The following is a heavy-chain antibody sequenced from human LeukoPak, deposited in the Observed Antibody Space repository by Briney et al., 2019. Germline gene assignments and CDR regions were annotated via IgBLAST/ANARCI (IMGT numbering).Heavy chain of an antibody. CDR2: INWNGGST. CDR1: GFTFDDYG. V-gene: IGHV3-20*04. CDR3: ARAIFGVVISYYYYYMDV. D-gene: IGHD3-3*01. J-gene: IGHJ6*03. Sequence: PGGSLRLSCAASGFTFDDYGMSWVRQAPGKGLEWVSGINWNGGSTGYADSVKGRFTISRDNAKNSLYLQMNSLRAEDTALYYCARAIFGVVISYYYYYMDVWGKGTTVTVSS.